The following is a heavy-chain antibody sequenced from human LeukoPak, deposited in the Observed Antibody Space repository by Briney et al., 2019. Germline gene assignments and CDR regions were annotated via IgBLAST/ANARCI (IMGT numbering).Heavy chain of an antibody. CDR1: GFTFSSYS. CDR3: ARDPHYYDSRGRAGY. J-gene: IGHJ4*02. V-gene: IGHV3-48*04. CDR2: ISSSSSTI. Sequence: PGGSLRLSCAASGFTFSSYSMNWVRQAPGKGLEWVSYISSSSSTIYYADSVKGRFTISRDNAKNSLYLQMNSLRAEDTAVYYCARDPHYYDSRGRAGYWGQGTLVTVSS. D-gene: IGHD3-22*01.